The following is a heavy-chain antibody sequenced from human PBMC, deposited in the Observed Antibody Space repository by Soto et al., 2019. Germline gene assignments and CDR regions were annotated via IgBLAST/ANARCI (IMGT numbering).Heavy chain of an antibody. CDR2: IYYSGST. CDR3: ARAEALPRITMVRGVIIGFDY. CDR1: GGSISSGGYY. D-gene: IGHD3-10*01. V-gene: IGHV4-31*03. J-gene: IGHJ4*02. Sequence: PSETLSLTCTVSGGSISSGGYYWSWILQHPGKGLEWIGYIYYSGSTYYNPSLKSRVTISVDTSKNQFSLKLSSVTAADTAVYYCARAEALPRITMVRGVIIGFDYWGQGTLVTVSS.